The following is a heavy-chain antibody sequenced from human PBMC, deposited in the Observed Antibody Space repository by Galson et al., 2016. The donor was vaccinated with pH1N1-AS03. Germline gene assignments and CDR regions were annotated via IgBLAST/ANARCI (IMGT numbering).Heavy chain of an antibody. CDR3: AGGTREGKSDFDY. CDR2: VSARGTT. Sequence: ETLSLTCSVSGASVSHYASYWGWIRQAPGKGLEWIATVSARGTTYHNPSLDSRLTISLDTSKNHFSLTLTSVTAADTAMYYCAGGTREGKSDFDYWGQGTMVIVSS. J-gene: IGHJ4*02. D-gene: IGHD3-16*01. V-gene: IGHV4-39*07. CDR1: GASVSHYASY.